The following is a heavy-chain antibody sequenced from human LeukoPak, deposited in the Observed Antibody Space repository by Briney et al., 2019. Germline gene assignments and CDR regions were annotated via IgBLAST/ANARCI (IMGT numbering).Heavy chain of an antibody. J-gene: IGHJ4*02. V-gene: IGHV3-43*02. CDR1: GFTFDDYA. CDR3: AKGYGGALDY. CDR2: ISGGGGST. D-gene: IGHD1-1*01. Sequence: PGGSLRLSCAASGFTFDDYAMHCVRQAPGKGLEWVSLISGGGGSTFYADSVKGRFTVSRDNSKNSLYLQMNSLRTEDTALYYCAKGYGGALDYWGQGTLVTVSS.